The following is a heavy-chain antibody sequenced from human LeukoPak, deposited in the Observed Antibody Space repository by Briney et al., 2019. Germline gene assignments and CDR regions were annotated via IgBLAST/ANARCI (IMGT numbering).Heavy chain of an antibody. CDR2: ISRSGGST. CDR1: GFAFSSFA. CDR3: AKDQGVADYLGIAAAGTQLHY. J-gene: IGHJ4*02. D-gene: IGHD6-13*01. Sequence: GGSLRLSCAASGFAFSSFAMSWVRQAPGKGLEWVSAISRSGGSTFYADSVKGRFTITRDTAKKTTFLQMDSLRADDTAIYYCAKDQGVADYLGIAAAGTQLHYWGQGTLVTVSS. V-gene: IGHV3-23*01.